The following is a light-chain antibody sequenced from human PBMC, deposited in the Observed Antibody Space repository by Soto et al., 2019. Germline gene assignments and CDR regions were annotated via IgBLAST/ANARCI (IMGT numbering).Light chain of an antibody. Sequence: RVMTQSPDTLSVSPGERATLSCRASETVRSNLAWHQQKPGQAXRLLIYGASTRATGIPARFSGSVSGTEFTLTISSLQSEDFAVYYGQQYKNWPSITFGQGTRLEIK. CDR2: GAS. CDR1: ETVRSN. J-gene: IGKJ5*01. V-gene: IGKV3-15*01. CDR3: QQYKNWPSIT.